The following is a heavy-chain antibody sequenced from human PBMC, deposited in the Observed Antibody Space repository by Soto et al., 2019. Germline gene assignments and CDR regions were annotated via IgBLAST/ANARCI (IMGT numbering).Heavy chain of an antibody. J-gene: IGHJ6*02. V-gene: IGHV1-18*04. CDR1: GYTFTSYG. CDR3: ASRVDYGDYYYYGMDV. Sequence: ASVKVSCKASGYTFTSYGISWVRQAPGQGLEWMGWISAYNGNTNYAQKLQGRVTTTTDTSTSTAYMELRSLRSDDTAVYYCASRVDYGDYYYYGMDVWGQGTTVTVSS. D-gene: IGHD4-17*01. CDR2: ISAYNGNT.